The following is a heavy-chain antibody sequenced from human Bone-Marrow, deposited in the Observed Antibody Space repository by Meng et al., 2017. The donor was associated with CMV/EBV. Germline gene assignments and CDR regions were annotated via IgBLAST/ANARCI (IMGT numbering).Heavy chain of an antibody. D-gene: IGHD3-10*01. CDR3: AREVTMVRGVIYYYGMDV. CDR2: IYYSGST. V-gene: IGHV4-61*01. J-gene: IGHJ6*02. Sequence: GSLRLSCTVSGGSVSSGSYYWSWIRQPPGKGLEWIGYIYYSGSTNYNPSLKSRVTISVDTSKNQFSLKLSSVTAADTAVYYCAREVTMVRGVIYYYGMDVWGQGTTVTVSS. CDR1: GGSVSSGSYY.